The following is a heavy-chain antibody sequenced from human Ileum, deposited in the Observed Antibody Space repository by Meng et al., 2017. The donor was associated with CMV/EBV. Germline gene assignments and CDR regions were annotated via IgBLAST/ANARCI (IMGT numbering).Heavy chain of an antibody. CDR2: INSMNGDT. V-gene: IGHV1-2*02. D-gene: IGHD7-27*01. CDR3: TRDRTGCNFDY. Sequence: QVQLVQSGGGVKKPGASMKVSCKTFGYTLTDFFIHWVRQAPGQGLEWMGWINSMNGDTNYAQKFQGRVTMTSDTSINTAYMELSSLTSDDTAVYFCTRDRTGCNFDYWGQGALVTVSS. J-gene: IGHJ4*02. CDR1: GYTLTDFF.